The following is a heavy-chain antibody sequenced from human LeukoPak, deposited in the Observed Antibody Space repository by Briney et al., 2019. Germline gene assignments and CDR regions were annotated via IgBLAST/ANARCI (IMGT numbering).Heavy chain of an antibody. CDR2: INRDGSGT. V-gene: IGHV3-74*01. CDR3: ARDGRALSHYDFWSGLYYFDY. D-gene: IGHD3-3*01. Sequence: QPGGSLRLSCAASGFSFSYFWMHWVRQAPGKGLVWVSRINRDGSGTSYADSVKGRFTIPRDNAKNSLYLQMNSLRAEDTAVYYCARDGRALSHYDFWSGLYYFDYWGQGTLVTVSS. J-gene: IGHJ4*02. CDR1: GFSFSYFW.